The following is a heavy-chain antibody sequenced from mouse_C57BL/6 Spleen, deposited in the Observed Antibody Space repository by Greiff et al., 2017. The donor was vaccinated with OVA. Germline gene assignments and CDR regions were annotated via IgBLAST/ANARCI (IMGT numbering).Heavy chain of an antibody. CDR3: TRFITTDAWFAY. D-gene: IGHD1-1*01. CDR2: IDPETGGT. V-gene: IGHV1-15*01. Sequence: VKLQESGAELVRPGASVTLSCKASGYTFTDYEMHWVKQTPVHGLEWIGAIDPETGGTAYNQKFKGKAILTADKSSSTAYMELRSLTSEDSAVYYCTRFITTDAWFAYWGQGTLVTVSA. J-gene: IGHJ3*01. CDR1: GYTFTDYE.